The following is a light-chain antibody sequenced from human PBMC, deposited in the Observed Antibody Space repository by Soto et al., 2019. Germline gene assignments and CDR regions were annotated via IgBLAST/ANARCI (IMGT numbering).Light chain of an antibody. CDR3: QQSYSAPPYT. Sequence: DIQMTQSPSSLSASVGDRVTITCRASQTISSYLNWYQQIPGKAPKLLIYAASSLLSGVPSRFSGSGSGTDFTLTIRSLQPEDFATYYCQQSYSAPPYTFGQGTKVEIK. V-gene: IGKV1-39*01. CDR2: AAS. CDR1: QTISSY. J-gene: IGKJ2*01.